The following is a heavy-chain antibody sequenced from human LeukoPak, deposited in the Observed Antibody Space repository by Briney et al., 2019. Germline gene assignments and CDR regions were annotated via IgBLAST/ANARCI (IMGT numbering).Heavy chain of an antibody. Sequence: GRPLRLSCAASGFTFDDYAMHWVRQAPGKGLEWVSGISWNSGSIGYADSVKGRFTISRDNAKNSLYLQMNSLRAEDTALYYCAKGYYDSSGTDYWGQGTLVTVSS. D-gene: IGHD3-22*01. J-gene: IGHJ4*02. V-gene: IGHV3-9*01. CDR3: AKGYYDSSGTDY. CDR1: GFTFDDYA. CDR2: ISWNSGSI.